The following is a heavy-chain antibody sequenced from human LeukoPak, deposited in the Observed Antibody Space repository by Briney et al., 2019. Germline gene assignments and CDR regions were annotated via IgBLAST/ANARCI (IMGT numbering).Heavy chain of an antibody. D-gene: IGHD3-9*01. Sequence: GGSLRLSCAASGFTFDDYAMHWVRQAPGKGLEWVSGISWNSGSIDYADSVKGRFTISRDNAKNSLYLQMNSLRAEDTAVYYCARGRYYDILTGPGTFDYWGQGTLVTVSS. CDR1: GFTFDDYA. J-gene: IGHJ4*02. CDR2: ISWNSGSI. CDR3: ARGRYYDILTGPGTFDY. V-gene: IGHV3-9*01.